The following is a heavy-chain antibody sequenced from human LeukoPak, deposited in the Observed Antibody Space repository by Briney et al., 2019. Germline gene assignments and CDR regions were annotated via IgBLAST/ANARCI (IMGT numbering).Heavy chain of an antibody. V-gene: IGHV4-59*01. CDR1: GGSISSYQ. Sequence: KSSETLSLPCTVSGGSISSYQWSWIRQPPGKGLEWNGYIYYSWSTNYKPSPKSRVAISVETSKIRFSLKLSSVPAADTAVYYCARAAVDYYDDSSGYYYGFDYWGQGTLVTVSS. D-gene: IGHD3-22*01. CDR3: ARAAVDYYDDSSGYYYGFDY. CDR2: IYYSWST. J-gene: IGHJ4*02.